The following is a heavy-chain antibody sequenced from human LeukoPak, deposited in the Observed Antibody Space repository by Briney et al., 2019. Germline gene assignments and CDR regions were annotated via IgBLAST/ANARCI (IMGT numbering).Heavy chain of an antibody. V-gene: IGHV4-59*11. CDR1: GGSLSSQF. CDR2: IYYTGTT. D-gene: IGHD2-2*01. J-gene: IGHJ4*02. Sequence: PSETLSLTCTVSGGSLSSQFWSWIRQPPGKGLELIGHIYYTGTTYYNPSLNSRVTISLDSSRNQFSLRLASVTAADTAVYYCARFSSDCSTASCYLTYWGQGTLVTVSS. CDR3: ARFSSDCSTASCYLTY.